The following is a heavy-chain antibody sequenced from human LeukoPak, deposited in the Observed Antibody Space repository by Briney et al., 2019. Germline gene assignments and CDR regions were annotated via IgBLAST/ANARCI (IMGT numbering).Heavy chain of an antibody. CDR3: ARLGDYGGNSNWFDP. D-gene: IGHD4-23*01. J-gene: IGHJ5*02. CDR2: IYYSGST. Sequence: SEILSLTCTVSGGSISSYYWSWIRQPPGKGLEWLGYIYYSGSTNYNPSLKSRVTISVDTSKNQFSLKLSSVTAADTAVYYCARLGDYGGNSNWFDPWGQGTLVTVSS. CDR1: GGSISSYY. V-gene: IGHV4-59*08.